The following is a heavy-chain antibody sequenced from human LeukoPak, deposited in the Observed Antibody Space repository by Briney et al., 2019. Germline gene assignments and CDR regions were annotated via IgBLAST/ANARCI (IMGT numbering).Heavy chain of an antibody. D-gene: IGHD2-21*02. CDR1: GGSFSGYY. CDR2: INHSGST. CDR3: ARGGGALAYRGGDCSNPLYYFDY. Sequence: SETLSLTCAVYGGSFSGYYWSWIRQPPGKGLEWIGEINHSGSTNYNPSLKSRVTISVDTSKDQFSLKLSSVTAADTAVYYCARGGGALAYRGGDCSNPLYYFDYWGQGTLVTVSS. V-gene: IGHV4-34*01. J-gene: IGHJ4*02.